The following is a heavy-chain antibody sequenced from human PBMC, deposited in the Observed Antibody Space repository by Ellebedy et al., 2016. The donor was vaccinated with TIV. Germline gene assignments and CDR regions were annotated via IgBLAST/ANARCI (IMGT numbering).Heavy chain of an antibody. CDR1: GGSISSYY. CDR3: AREITGMDV. J-gene: IGHJ6*02. Sequence: MPSETLSLTCTVSGGSISSYYWSWIRQPPGKGLEWIGYISYSGSTNYNPSLKSRVTISVDTSKNQFSLKLSSVTAADTAVYYCAREITGMDVWGQGTTVTVSS. CDR2: ISYSGST. V-gene: IGHV4-59*12. D-gene: IGHD1-14*01.